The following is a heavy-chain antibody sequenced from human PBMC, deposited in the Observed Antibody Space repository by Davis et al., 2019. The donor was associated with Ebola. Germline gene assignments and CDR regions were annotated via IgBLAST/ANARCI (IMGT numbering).Heavy chain of an antibody. CDR3: ARHPHFAY. CDR2: IYTSGST. Sequence: LRLSCTVSGGSISSGSYYWSWIRQPAGKGLEWIGHIYTSGSTNYNPSLKSRVTISVDTSKNQFSLKLSSVTAADTAMYYCARHPHFAYWGQGTLVTVSS. CDR1: GGSISSGSYY. V-gene: IGHV4-61*09. J-gene: IGHJ4*02.